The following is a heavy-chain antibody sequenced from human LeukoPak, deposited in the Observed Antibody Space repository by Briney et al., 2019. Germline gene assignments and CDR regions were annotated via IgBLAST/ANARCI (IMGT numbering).Heavy chain of an antibody. V-gene: IGHV4-31*03. CDR1: GGSINNGGYY. D-gene: IGHD2-2*01. J-gene: IGHJ6*03. CDR2: IYYSGSS. Sequence: PSETLSLTCTVSGGSINNGGYYWSWIRQHPGKGLEWIGYIYYSGSSYYNPSLRSRVTISVDTSKNHFSLKLSSVTAADTAVYYCASAENGYCSSTSCYSYYMDVWGKGTTVTVSS. CDR3: ASAENGYCSSTSCYSYYMDV.